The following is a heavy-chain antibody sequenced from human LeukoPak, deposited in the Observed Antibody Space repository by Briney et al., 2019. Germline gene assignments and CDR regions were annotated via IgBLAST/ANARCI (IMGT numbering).Heavy chain of an antibody. J-gene: IGHJ3*02. V-gene: IGHV4-38-2*02. CDR3: ARDLSFGIAVAGTIRGAFDI. CDR2: IYHSGST. D-gene: IGHD6-19*01. Sequence: SETLSLTCTVSGYSISSGYYWGWIRQPPGKGLEWIGSIYHSGSTYYNPSLKSRVTISVDTSKNQFSLKLSSVTAADTAVYYCARDLSFGIAVAGTIRGAFDIWGQGTMVTVSS. CDR1: GYSISSGYY.